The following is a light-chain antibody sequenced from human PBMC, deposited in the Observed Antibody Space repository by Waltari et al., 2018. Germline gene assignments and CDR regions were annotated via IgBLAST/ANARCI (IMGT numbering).Light chain of an antibody. CDR3: QNHERLPAM. CDR1: QSVGRY. CDR2: GAS. V-gene: IGKV3-20*01. Sequence: EIVLTQSPGTLYLSPGERATPSCRASQSVGRYLAWYQQKPGQAPRLLIYGASSRATGIPDRFSGSGSGTDFSLTISRLEPEDFAVYYCQNHERLPAMFGQGTKVEIK. J-gene: IGKJ1*01.